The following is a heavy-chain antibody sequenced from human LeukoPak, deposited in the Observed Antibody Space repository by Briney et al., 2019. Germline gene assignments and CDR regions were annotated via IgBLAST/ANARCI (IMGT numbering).Heavy chain of an antibody. CDR1: GFIFNSYS. J-gene: IGHJ4*02. D-gene: IGHD4-17*01. CDR2: ISSGSSYI. CDR3: ARWGGDYGDFLFDY. V-gene: IGHV3-21*01. Sequence: GGSLRLCCAASGFIFNSYSMNWVRQAPGKGLEWVSSISSGSSYIYYADSVMGRFTISRDNAKNSLYLQMNSLRAEDTAVYYCARWGGDYGDFLFDYWGQGILVTVSS.